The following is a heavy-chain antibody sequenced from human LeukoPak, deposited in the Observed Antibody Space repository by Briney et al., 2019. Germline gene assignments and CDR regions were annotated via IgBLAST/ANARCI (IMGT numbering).Heavy chain of an antibody. Sequence: SETLSLTCTVSGGSISSHYWSWIRQPPGKGLEWIGEINHSGSTNYNPSLKSRVTISVDTSKNQFSLKLSSVTAADTAVYYCARGLGRGYYGSGSPRWFDPWGQGTLVTVSS. CDR1: GGSISSHY. J-gene: IGHJ5*02. V-gene: IGHV4-34*01. D-gene: IGHD3-10*01. CDR2: INHSGST. CDR3: ARGLGRGYYGSGSPRWFDP.